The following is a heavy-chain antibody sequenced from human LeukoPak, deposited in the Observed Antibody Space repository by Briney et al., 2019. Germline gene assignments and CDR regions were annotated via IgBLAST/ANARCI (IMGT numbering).Heavy chain of an antibody. D-gene: IGHD6-19*01. J-gene: IGHJ3*01. Sequence: GGSLRLSCTASGFTFSSYWMSWVRQAPGKGLEWVGNIKEDGSGKYYVDSVKGRFTISRDNAKNSLYLHMNSLRAEDTAVYYCARVYSSGWYNAWGQGTMVTVSS. CDR3: ARVYSSGWYNA. CDR2: IKEDGSGK. CDR1: GFTFSSYW. V-gene: IGHV3-7*01.